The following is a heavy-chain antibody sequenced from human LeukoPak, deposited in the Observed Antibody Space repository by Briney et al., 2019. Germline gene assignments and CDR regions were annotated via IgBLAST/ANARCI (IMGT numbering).Heavy chain of an antibody. CDR2: ISPNGRSI. J-gene: IGHJ4*02. Sequence: AGGSLRLSCAASGFTFSSYSMNWVRQAPGKGLEWVSYISPNGRSINYADSVKGRFTISRDNAKNSLYLQMDSLRAEDTAIYYCTREGDNSTPDYWGQGTLVTVSS. CDR3: TREGDNSTPDY. CDR1: GFTFSSYS. D-gene: IGHD2/OR15-2a*01. V-gene: IGHV3-48*04.